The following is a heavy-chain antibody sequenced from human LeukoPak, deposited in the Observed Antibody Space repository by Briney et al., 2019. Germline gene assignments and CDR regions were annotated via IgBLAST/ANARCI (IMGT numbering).Heavy chain of an antibody. V-gene: IGHV1-8*02. CDR3: ARTNFYYYYGMDV. Sequence: PGASVKVSCKASGYTFTSYAMHWVRQAPGQRLEWMGWMNPNSGNTGYAQKFQGRVTMTRNTSISTAYMELSSLRSEDTAVYYCARTNFYYYYGMDVWGQGTTVTVSS. CDR1: GYTFTSYA. CDR2: MNPNSGNT. J-gene: IGHJ6*02.